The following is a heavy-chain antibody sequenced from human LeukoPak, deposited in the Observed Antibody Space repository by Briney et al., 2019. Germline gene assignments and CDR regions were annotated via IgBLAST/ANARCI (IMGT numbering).Heavy chain of an antibody. CDR1: GYSISSAYS. V-gene: IGHV4-38-2*02. D-gene: IGHD6-6*01. CDR3: ARVGDSSSSLDY. J-gene: IGHJ4*02. CDR2: LYHGGST. Sequence: SEALSLTCNVSGYSISSAYSWGWIRQPPGKGLEWIGSLYHGGSTYYHPSLKRRVTISVDTSKNQFSLKLSSVTAADTAVYYCARVGDSSSSLDYWGQGTLVTVSS.